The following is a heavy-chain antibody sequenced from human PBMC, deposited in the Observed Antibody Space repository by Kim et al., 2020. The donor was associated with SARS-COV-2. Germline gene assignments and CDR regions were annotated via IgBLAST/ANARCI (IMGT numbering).Heavy chain of an antibody. CDR1: GFTFGSYS. CDR2: ISSSSGTI. D-gene: IGHD2-2*01. V-gene: IGHV3-48*04. CDR3: ARGGVGRQLLGD. Sequence: GGSLRLSCAASGFTFGSYSMNWVRQAPGKGLEWVSYISSSSGTIYYADSVKGRFTISRDNAKNSLYLQMSSLRAEDTAVYYCARGGVGRQLLGDWGQGTLVTVSS. J-gene: IGHJ4*02.